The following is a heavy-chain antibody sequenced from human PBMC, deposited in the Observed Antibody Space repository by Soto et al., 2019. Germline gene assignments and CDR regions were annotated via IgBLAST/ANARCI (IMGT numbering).Heavy chain of an antibody. V-gene: IGHV3-53*05. CDR1: GFTVSSNY. CDR3: VRAVTGSTLDY. J-gene: IGHJ4*02. D-gene: IGHD2-21*02. CDR2: IYSGGST. Sequence: GGSLRLSCAASGFTVSSNYMSWVRQAPGKGLEWVSVIYSGGSTYYADSVKGRFTISRDNSKNTLFLQMSSLKTEDTAVYYCVRAVTGSTLDYWGQGTLVTVSS.